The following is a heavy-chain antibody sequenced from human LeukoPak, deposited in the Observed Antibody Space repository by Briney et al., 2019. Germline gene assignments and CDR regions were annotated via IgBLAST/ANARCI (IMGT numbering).Heavy chain of an antibody. CDR3: AREIPESYYFDY. CDR1: GYTFTHYY. CDR2: IKLAGSTT. V-gene: IGHV1-46*03. D-gene: IGHD1-14*01. J-gene: IGHJ4*02. Sequence: ASVKVSCKASGYTFTHYYIHWVRQAPGQGLEWMGIIKLAGSTTTYTQKIQYTQKFQDRVTMTWGTSTSTAYMDLSSLRSEDAAVYYCAREIPESYYFDYWGQGTLVTVSS.